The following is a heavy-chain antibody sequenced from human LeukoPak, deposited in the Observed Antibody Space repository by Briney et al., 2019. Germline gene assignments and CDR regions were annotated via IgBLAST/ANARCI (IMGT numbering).Heavy chain of an antibody. CDR3: ARGPYSYDSSGAFDI. V-gene: IGHV4-61*02. Sequence: SETLSLTCTVSGDSISSSDYYWSWIRQPARKGLEWIGRISSSGSTNYNPSLKSRVTISVDTSKNQFSLKLSSVTAADTAVYFCARGPYSYDSSGAFDIWGQGTMVTVSS. J-gene: IGHJ3*02. CDR1: GDSISSSDYY. CDR2: ISSSGST. D-gene: IGHD3-22*01.